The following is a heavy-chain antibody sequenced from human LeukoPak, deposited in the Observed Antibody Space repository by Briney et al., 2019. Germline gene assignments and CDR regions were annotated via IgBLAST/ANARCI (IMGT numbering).Heavy chain of an antibody. CDR1: GGSISSYY. Sequence: PSETLSLTCAVSGGSISSYYWSWIRQPPGKGLEWIGYIYYSGSTNYNPSLKSRVTISVDTSKNQFSLKLSSVTAADTAVYYCARGVPQLPKYNWFDPWGQGTLVTVSS. CDR3: ARGVPQLPKYNWFDP. CDR2: IYYSGST. V-gene: IGHV4-59*01. J-gene: IGHJ5*02. D-gene: IGHD2-2*01.